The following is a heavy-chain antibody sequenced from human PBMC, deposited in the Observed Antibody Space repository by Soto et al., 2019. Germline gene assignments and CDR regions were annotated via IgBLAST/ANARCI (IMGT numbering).Heavy chain of an antibody. CDR2: IIPIFGIA. J-gene: IGHJ6*02. D-gene: IGHD2-2*01. V-gene: IGHV1-69*08. CDR3: AREDRSRETGLVPAAIDGMDV. Sequence: QVLLVQSGAEVKKPGSSVKVSCKASGGTFSRYSITWVRQAPGHGLEWIGRIIPIFGIASYAQKVQGRVTITADESPRTAYMELSSLRSEDTAVYYCAREDRSRETGLVPAAIDGMDVWGQGTTVTVSS. CDR1: GGTFSRYS.